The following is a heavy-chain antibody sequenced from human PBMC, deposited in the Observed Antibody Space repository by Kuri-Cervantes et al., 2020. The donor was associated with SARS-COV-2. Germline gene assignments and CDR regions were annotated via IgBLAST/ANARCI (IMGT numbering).Heavy chain of an antibody. CDR3: ARSRGYCSSTSCFYYYGMDV. J-gene: IGHJ6*02. Sequence: SETLSLTCTVSGGSISSSSYYWGWIRQPPGKGLEWIGSIHYSGSTYYNPSLKSRVTISVDTSKNQFSLKLSSVTAADTAVYYCARSRGYCSSTSCFYYYGMDVWGQGTTVTVSS. V-gene: IGHV4-39*01. CDR2: IHYSGST. CDR1: GGSISSSSYY. D-gene: IGHD2-2*01.